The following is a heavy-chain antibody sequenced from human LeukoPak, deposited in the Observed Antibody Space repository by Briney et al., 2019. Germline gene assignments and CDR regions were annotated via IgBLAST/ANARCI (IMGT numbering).Heavy chain of an antibody. CDR2: IYYSGST. V-gene: IGHV4-59*01. CDR3: ARDRDSGGWFDP. CDR1: GGSISSYY. Sequence: SETLSLTCTVSGGSISSYYWSWIRQPPGKGLEWIGYIYYSGSTNYNPSFKSRVTISVDTSKNQFSLKLSSVTAADTAVYYCARDRDSGGWFDPWGQGTLVTVSS. D-gene: IGHD3-22*01. J-gene: IGHJ5*02.